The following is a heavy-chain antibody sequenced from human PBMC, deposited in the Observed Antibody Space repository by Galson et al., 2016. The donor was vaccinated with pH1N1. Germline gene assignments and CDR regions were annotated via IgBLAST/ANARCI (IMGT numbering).Heavy chain of an antibody. J-gene: IGHJ4*02. D-gene: IGHD6-19*01. CDR2: ISAYNGVT. V-gene: IGHV1-18*01. CDR1: GYNFTTFG. CDR3: ARDPNSGWYTDY. Sequence: SVKVSCKASGYNFTTFGITWVRLAPGQGLEWMGWISAYNGVTDYAQKFQGRVTMVTDTSTTTVYMVLMSLTSDDTAVYYCARDPNSGWYTDYWGQGTLVTVSS.